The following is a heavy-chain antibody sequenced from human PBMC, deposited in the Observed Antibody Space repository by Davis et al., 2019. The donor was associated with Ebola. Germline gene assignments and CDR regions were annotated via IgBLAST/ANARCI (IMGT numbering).Heavy chain of an antibody. Sequence: APVKVSCKASGYTVTAAYMHWVRQAPGQGLEWMGRINPNSGCTNYAQKFQGRVTMTRDTSISTAYMELSRLRSDDTAVYYCARGDNWNDFWYYDYGMDVWGKGTTVTVSS. CDR2: INPNSGCT. CDR1: GYTVTAAY. J-gene: IGHJ6*04. D-gene: IGHD1-20*01. CDR3: ARGDNWNDFWYYDYGMDV. V-gene: IGHV1-2*06.